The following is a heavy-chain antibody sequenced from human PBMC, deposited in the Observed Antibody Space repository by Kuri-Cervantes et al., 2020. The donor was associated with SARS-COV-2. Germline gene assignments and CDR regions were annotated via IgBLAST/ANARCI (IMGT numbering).Heavy chain of an antibody. V-gene: IGHV2-5*02. J-gene: IGHJ3*02. CDR1: GFSLSTSGVG. CDR3: AHNVVVVAATDFNDAFDI. CDR2: IYWDDDK. D-gene: IGHD2-15*01. Sequence: SGPTLVKPTQTLTLTCTFSGFSLSTSGVGVGWIRQPPGKALEWLALIYWDDDKRYSPSLKSRLTITKDTSKNQVVLTMTNMDPVDTATYYCAHNVVVVAATDFNDAFDIWGQGTMVTVSS.